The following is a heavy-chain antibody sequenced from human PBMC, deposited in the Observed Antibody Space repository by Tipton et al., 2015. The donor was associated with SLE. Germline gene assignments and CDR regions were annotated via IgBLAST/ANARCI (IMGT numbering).Heavy chain of an antibody. CDR2: ISGSGDST. CDR1: GFTFNNYA. J-gene: IGHJ3*01. V-gene: IGHV3-23*01. CDR3: AKAQGVIVPNDAFDF. D-gene: IGHD2/OR15-2a*01. Sequence: SLSLSCTASGFTFNNYAMNWVRQAPGKGLEWVSGISGSGDSTYSGDSVKGRFTISRDNSKKTLYLQMNSLRVEDTAIYYCAKAQGVIVPNDAFDFGGQGTMVTVSS.